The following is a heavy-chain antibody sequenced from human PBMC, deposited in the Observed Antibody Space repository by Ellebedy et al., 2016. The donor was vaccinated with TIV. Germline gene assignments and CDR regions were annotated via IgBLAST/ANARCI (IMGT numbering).Heavy chain of an antibody. V-gene: IGHV3-23*01. J-gene: IGHJ4*02. CDR3: AKSIVLMVYAPLDY. CDR1: GFSFRSYA. CDR2: ISGSGGST. D-gene: IGHD2-8*01. Sequence: GESLKISCAASGFSFRSYAMSWVRQAPGKGLEWVSAISGSGGSTYYADSVKGRFTISRDNSKNTLYLQMNSLIAEDTAVYYCAKSIVLMVYAPLDYWGQGTLVTVSS.